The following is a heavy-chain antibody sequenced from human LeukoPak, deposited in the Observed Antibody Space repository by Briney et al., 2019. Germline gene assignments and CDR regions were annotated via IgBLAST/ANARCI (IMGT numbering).Heavy chain of an antibody. CDR3: ARITIFGVVDY. D-gene: IGHD3-3*01. V-gene: IGHV4-39*01. CDR2: IYYSGST. J-gene: IGHJ4*02. Sequence: SETLSLTCTVSGGSISSSSYYWGWIRQPPGKGLEWIGSIYYSGSTYYNPSLKSRVTISVDTSKNQFSLKLSSVTAADTAVYYCARITIFGVVDYWGQGTLVTVSS. CDR1: GGSISSSSYY.